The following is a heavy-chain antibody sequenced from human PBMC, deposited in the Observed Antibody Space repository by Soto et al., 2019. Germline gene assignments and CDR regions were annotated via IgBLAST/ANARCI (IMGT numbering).Heavy chain of an antibody. J-gene: IGHJ4*02. CDR2: INPSGGST. CDR3: ARVQTPSGSGSYYSDY. V-gene: IGHV1-46*01. D-gene: IGHD3-10*01. Sequence: GAPVKPTSKASGYGYSKDHMQGVRQAPGQGLEWMGIINPSGGSTSYTQKFQGRVIMTRDTSTSTVYMELSSLRSDDTAVYYCARVQTPSGSGSYYSDYWGQGTLVTVSS. CDR1: GYGYSKDH.